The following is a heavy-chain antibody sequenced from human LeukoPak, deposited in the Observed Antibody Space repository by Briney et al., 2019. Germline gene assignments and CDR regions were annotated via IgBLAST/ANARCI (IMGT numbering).Heavy chain of an antibody. V-gene: IGHV4-34*01. CDR3: ARGRYFDWSPAPFDY. D-gene: IGHD3-9*01. Sequence: TPSETLSLTCSVSGVSISTDGYYWSWIRQPPGKGLEWIGEINHSGSTNYNPSLKSRVTISVDTSKNQFSLKLSSVTAADTAVYYCARGRYFDWSPAPFDYWAREPWSPSPQ. CDR2: INHSGST. CDR1: GVSISTDGYY. J-gene: IGHJ4*02.